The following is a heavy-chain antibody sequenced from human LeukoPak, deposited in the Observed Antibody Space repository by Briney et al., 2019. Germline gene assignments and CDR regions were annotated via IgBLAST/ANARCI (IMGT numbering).Heavy chain of an antibody. CDR3: ARRGRPFDY. V-gene: IGHV4-34*01. CDR2: INHSGST. CDR1: GGSFSGYY. Sequence: SETLSLTCAVYGGSFSGYYWSWIRQPPGKGLEWIGEINHSGSTNYNPSLKSRVTISVDTSKNQFSLKLSSVTAADTAVHYCARRGRPFDYWGQGTLVTVSS. D-gene: IGHD6-6*01. J-gene: IGHJ4*02.